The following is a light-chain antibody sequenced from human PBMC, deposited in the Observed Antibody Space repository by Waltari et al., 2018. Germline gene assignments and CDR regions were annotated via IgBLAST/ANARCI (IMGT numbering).Light chain of an antibody. CDR2: SNS. CDR3: AAWDDSLNGVV. CDR1: SSNIGSNT. J-gene: IGLJ2*01. Sequence: QSVLTQPPSASGTPGQRVTIPCSGSSSNIGSNTVNWYQQLPGTAPKLLIYSNSPRPSGVPHRFSRSTSVASASLAICGLQSDDEADYYCAAWDDSLNGVVFGGGTKLTVL. V-gene: IGLV1-44*01.